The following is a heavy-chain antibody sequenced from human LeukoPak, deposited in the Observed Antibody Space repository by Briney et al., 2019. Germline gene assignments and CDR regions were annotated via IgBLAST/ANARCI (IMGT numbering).Heavy chain of an antibody. V-gene: IGHV3-15*01. CDR2: IKSKTDGGTT. CDR3: TGEVVVISYFDY. D-gene: IGHD3-22*01. CDR1: GFTFSSSA. J-gene: IGHJ4*02. Sequence: GGSLRLSCAASGFTFSSSAMSWVRQAPGKGLEWVGRIKSKTDGGTTDYAAPVKGRFTISRDDSKNTLYLQMNSLKTEDTAVYYCTGEVVVISYFDYWGQGTLVTVSS.